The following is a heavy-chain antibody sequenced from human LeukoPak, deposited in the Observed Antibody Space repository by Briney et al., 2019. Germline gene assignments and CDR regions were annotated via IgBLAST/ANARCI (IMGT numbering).Heavy chain of an antibody. CDR1: GYTFSTYY. CDR3: ARHTPTTYGDYDRGTFDP. CDR2: IYPGNSDI. J-gene: IGHJ5*02. V-gene: IGHV5-51*01. Sequence: GESLKISCQASGYTFSTYYIAWARQKPGKGLEWMGIIYPGNSDIRYNPSFQGQVTISADKSISTAYLQWSSLKASDTAMYYCARHTPTTYGDYDRGTFDPWGQGTLVTVSS. D-gene: IGHD4-17*01.